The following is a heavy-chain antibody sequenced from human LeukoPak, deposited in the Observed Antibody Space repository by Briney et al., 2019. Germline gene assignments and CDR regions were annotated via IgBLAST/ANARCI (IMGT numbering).Heavy chain of an antibody. J-gene: IGHJ6*03. D-gene: IGHD3-10*01. Sequence: ASVKVSCKASGYTFTGYYMHWVRQAPGQGLEWMGWTNPNSGGTNYAQKFQGRVTMTRDTSISTAYMELSRLRSDDTAVYYCARAASYYYGSGSYYGHYYYYMDVWGKGTTVTVSS. V-gene: IGHV1-2*02. CDR1: GYTFTGYY. CDR3: ARAASYYYGSGSYYGHYYYYMDV. CDR2: TNPNSGGT.